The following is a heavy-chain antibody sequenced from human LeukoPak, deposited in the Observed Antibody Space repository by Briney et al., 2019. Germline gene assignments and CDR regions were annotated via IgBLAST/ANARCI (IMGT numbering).Heavy chain of an antibody. CDR1: GGSISSYY. J-gene: IGHJ4*02. Sequence: SETLSLTCTVSGGSISSYYWSWIRQPPGKGLEWIGYIYYSGTTNYNPSLKSRVTISVDTSKNQFSLKLSSVTAADTAVYYCASSNSSSWYTQLGYWGQGTLVTVSS. CDR2: IYYSGTT. CDR3: ASSNSSSWYTQLGY. V-gene: IGHV4-59*01. D-gene: IGHD6-13*01.